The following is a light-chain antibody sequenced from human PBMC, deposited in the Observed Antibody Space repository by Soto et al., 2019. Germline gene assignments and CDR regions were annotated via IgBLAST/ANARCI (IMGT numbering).Light chain of an antibody. Sequence: DTLSSRASQSITNWLAWYQVKPGKAPHLLIYGASGWQVGVPSRFSGSVSGADFTLTISNLQPEDFAPYYCQQAYSLPLTFGGGTKVDI. CDR3: QQAYSLPLT. CDR1: QSITNW. V-gene: IGKV1-12*01. J-gene: IGKJ4*01. CDR2: GAS.